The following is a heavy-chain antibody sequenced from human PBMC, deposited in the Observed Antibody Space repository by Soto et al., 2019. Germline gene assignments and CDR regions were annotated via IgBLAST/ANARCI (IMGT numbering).Heavy chain of an antibody. Sequence: SQTLSLTGTVSGGSTKHRSQYWGWISQPPGRGLQWIGSVYYSGSNHDNPSLKSRVTISVDTSRNQFSLNLLSVTAAGAVVYFCARQLRGPCDGERVLYFGHWGQGTMVTVSS. CDR1: GGSTKHRSQY. J-gene: IGHJ4*02. CDR2: VYYSGSN. V-gene: IGHV4-39*01. D-gene: IGHD1-26*01. CDR3: ARQLRGPCDGERVLYFGH.